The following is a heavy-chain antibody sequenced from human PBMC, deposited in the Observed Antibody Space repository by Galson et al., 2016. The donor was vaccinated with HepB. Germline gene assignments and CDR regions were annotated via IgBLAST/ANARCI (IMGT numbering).Heavy chain of an antibody. J-gene: IGHJ4*02. Sequence: PALVKPTQTLTLTCTFSAFSLSTPGVAVGWIRQPPGKALEWLAPIYWHDDKRYSSSLRSRLTLTKDTSKNQVVLTMTNMDPVNTATYYCAHFDSTMTTGFFDYWGQGALVTVSS. CDR1: AFSLSTPGVA. V-gene: IGHV2-5*01. CDR2: IYWHDDK. D-gene: IGHD1-1*01. CDR3: AHFDSTMTTGFFDY.